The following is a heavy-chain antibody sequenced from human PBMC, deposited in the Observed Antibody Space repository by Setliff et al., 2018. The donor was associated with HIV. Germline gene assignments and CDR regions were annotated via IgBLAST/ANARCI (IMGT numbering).Heavy chain of an antibody. J-gene: IGHJ4*02. CDR2: IKIEGSST. CDR3: ARGGPSGSIDY. D-gene: IGHD3-10*01. V-gene: IGHV3-74*01. CDR1: GFTLTDYG. Sequence: GGSLRLSCAASGFTLTDYGMNWVRQAPGKGLEWVSHIKIEGSSTNYADSVKGRFTISRDNAKNTLYLQMNCLRAEDTAVYYCARGGPSGSIDYWGQGALVTVSS.